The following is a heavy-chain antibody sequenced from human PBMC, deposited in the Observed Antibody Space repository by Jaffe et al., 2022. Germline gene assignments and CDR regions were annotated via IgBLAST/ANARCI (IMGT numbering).Heavy chain of an antibody. J-gene: IGHJ4*02. V-gene: IGHV4-59*01. CDR1: GGSISSYY. D-gene: IGHD2-2*01. Sequence: QVQLQESGPGLVKPSETLSLTCTVSGGSISSYYWSWIRQPPGKGLEWIGYIYYSGSTNYNPSLKSRVTISVDTSKNQFSLKLSSVTAADTAVYYCARVGYCSSTSCYAGYFDYWGQGTLVTVSS. CDR2: IYYSGST. CDR3: ARVGYCSSTSCYAGYFDY.